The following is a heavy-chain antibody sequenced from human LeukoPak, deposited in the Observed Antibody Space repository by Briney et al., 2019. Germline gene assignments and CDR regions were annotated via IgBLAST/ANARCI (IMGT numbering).Heavy chain of an antibody. D-gene: IGHD3-10*01. CDR2: ISSSSSYI. J-gene: IGHJ3*02. CDR3: ARDGSGYDDAFDI. V-gene: IGHV3-21*01. Sequence: GGSLRLSCEVSGFTLSSYTMNWVCQAPGKGLEWVSSISSSSSYIYYADSVKGRFTISRDNARNSLYLQMNSLRAEDTAVYYCARDGSGYDDAFDIWGQGTMVTVSS. CDR1: GFTLSSYT.